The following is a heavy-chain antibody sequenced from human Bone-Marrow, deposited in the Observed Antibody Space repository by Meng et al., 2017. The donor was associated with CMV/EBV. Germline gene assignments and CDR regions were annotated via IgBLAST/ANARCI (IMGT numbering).Heavy chain of an antibody. V-gene: IGHV4-39*07. Sequence: SETLSLTCTVSGGSISSSSYYWGWIRQPPGKGLEWIGSFYYSGSTYYNPSLKSRVTISVDTSKNQFSLKLSSVTAADTAVYYCASNFEDIVVVPAIFDYWGQGTLVTVSS. J-gene: IGHJ4*02. D-gene: IGHD2-2*01. CDR2: FYYSGST. CDR1: GGSISSSSYY. CDR3: ASNFEDIVVVPAIFDY.